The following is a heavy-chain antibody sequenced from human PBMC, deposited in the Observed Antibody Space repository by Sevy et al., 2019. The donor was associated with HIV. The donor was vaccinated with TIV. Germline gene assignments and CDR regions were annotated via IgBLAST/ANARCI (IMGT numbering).Heavy chain of an antibody. CDR1: GGSITSLY. Sequence: SETLSLTCTVSGGSITSLYWNWIQQPPGKGLAWIANIDYNGHINYNPSVKSRVTLSLDTSKNQFSLRLSSVTAADTAMYYCAGENAWGRGYSWGQGTLVTVSS. V-gene: IGHV4-59*08. J-gene: IGHJ4*02. CDR2: IDYNGHI. D-gene: IGHD1-26*01. CDR3: AGENAWGRGYS.